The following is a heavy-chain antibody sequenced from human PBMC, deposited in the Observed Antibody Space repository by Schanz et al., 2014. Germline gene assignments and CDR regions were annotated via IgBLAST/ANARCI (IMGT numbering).Heavy chain of an antibody. CDR2: IYHSGRT. V-gene: IGHV4-4*02. D-gene: IGHD2-2*01. J-gene: IGHJ6*03. CDR1: GGSISSSNW. Sequence: QVQLQESGPGLVKPSGTLSLTCAVSGGSISSSNWWSWVRQPPGKGLEWIGEIYHSGRTNYNPSLKSRVTISVDTSKNQFSLNLISVTAADTAVYYCARQGIGYQHGRYYYYMDVWGRGTTVIVSS. CDR3: ARQGIGYQHGRYYYYMDV.